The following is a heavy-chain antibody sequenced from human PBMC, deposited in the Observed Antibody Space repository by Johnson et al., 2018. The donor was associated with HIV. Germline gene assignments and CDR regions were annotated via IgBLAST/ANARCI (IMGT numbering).Heavy chain of an antibody. CDR2: IKSKTDGGTT. CDR3: TTDLGVVGGFDI. D-gene: IGHD4-23*01. Sequence: VLLVESGGGLVQPGGSLRLSCAASGFTFSGSAMHWVRQASGKGLEWVGRIKSKTDGGTTDYAEPVKGRFTISIDDSKTTLFLQMNSLKIEDTAVYYCTTDLGVVGGFDIWGQGTMVSVS. J-gene: IGHJ3*02. V-gene: IGHV3-15*01. CDR1: GFTFSGSA.